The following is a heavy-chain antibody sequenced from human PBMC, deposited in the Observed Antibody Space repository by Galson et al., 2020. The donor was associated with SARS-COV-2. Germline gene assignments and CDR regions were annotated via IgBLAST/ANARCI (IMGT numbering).Heavy chain of an antibody. CDR1: GFTFSSYA. V-gene: IGHV3-23*01. J-gene: IGHJ4*02. CDR3: AKIPLWYETLRDSDY. CDR2: ISGNTGST. Sequence: GESLKISCTASGFTFSSYAMSWVRQAPGKGLEWVSAISGNTGSTYYADSVKGRFTISRDNSKNTLYLHMNSLRAEDTAIYYCAKIPLWYETLRDSDYWGQGTLVTVSS. D-gene: IGHD3-10*01.